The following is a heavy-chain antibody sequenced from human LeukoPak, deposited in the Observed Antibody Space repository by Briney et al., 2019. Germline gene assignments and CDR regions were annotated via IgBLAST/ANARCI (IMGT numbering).Heavy chain of an antibody. J-gene: IGHJ4*02. CDR1: GFTFSSYA. CDR3: ARLAATVDY. Sequence: GGSLRLSCAASGFTFSSYAMHWVRQAPGKGLEWVSSISSSSYIYYADSVKGRFTISRDNAKNSLYLQMNSLRAEDTAVYYCARLAATVDYWGQGTLVTVSS. D-gene: IGHD6-25*01. CDR2: ISSSSYI. V-gene: IGHV3-21*01.